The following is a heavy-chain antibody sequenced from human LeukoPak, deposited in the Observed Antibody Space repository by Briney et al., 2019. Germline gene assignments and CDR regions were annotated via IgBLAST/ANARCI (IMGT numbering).Heavy chain of an antibody. V-gene: IGHV3-23*01. Sequence: GGSLRLSCAASGFTFSSYAMSWVRQAPGKGLEWVSAISDSGGSTYYADSVKGRFTISRDNSKNTLYLQMNSLRAEDTAVYYCAKDRDFWSGYYNAFDIWGQGTMVTVSS. J-gene: IGHJ3*02. CDR1: GFTFSSYA. D-gene: IGHD3-3*01. CDR3: AKDRDFWSGYYNAFDI. CDR2: ISDSGGST.